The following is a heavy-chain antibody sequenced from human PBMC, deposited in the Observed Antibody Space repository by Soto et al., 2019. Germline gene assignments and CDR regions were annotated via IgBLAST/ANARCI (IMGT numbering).Heavy chain of an antibody. CDR3: ARDRHYCSSTSCYNGLIDGMDV. J-gene: IGHJ6*02. CDR1: GFTFSSYE. D-gene: IGHD2-2*02. V-gene: IGHV3-48*03. Sequence: GGSLRLSCAASGFTFSSYEMNWVRQAPGKGLEWVSYISSSGSTIYYADSVKGRFTISRDNAKNSLYLQMNSLRAEDTAVYYCARDRHYCSSTSCYNGLIDGMDVWGQGTTVTVSS. CDR2: ISSSGSTI.